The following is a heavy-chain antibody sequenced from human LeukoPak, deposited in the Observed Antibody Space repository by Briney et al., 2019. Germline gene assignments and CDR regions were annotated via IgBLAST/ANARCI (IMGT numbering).Heavy chain of an antibody. CDR1: GGSISSSSYY. Sequence: KPSETLSLTCTVSGGSISSSSYYWGWIRQPRGKGLEWIGSIYYSGSTYYNPSLKSRVTISVDTSKNQFSLKLSSVTAADTAVYYCASVGIFGVVTHDAFDIWGQGTMVTVSS. D-gene: IGHD3-3*02. CDR3: ASVGIFGVVTHDAFDI. J-gene: IGHJ3*02. CDR2: IYYSGST. V-gene: IGHV4-39*01.